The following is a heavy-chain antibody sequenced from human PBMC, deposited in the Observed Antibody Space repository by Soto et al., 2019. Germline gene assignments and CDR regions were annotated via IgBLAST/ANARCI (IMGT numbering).Heavy chain of an antibody. CDR3: AKSYNSGWYVHFDF. Sequence: QVQLVESGGGVVQPGRALRLSCAVSGFTFSSYAMPWVRQAPGKGLEWVALISHDGSNKYYADSVKGRFTISRDNSKNTMSLQMNSLRAEDTAVYYCAKSYNSGWYVHFDFWCQGTLVTVSS. D-gene: IGHD6-19*01. J-gene: IGHJ4*02. V-gene: IGHV3-30*18. CDR1: GFTFSSYA. CDR2: ISHDGSNK.